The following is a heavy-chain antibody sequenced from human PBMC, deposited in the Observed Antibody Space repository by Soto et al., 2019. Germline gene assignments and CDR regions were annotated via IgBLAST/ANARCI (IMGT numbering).Heavy chain of an antibody. CDR2: IIPIFGTA. D-gene: IGHD5-18*01. Sequence: ASVKVSCKASGGTFSSYAISWVRQAPGQGLEWMGGIIPIFGTANYAQKFQGRVTITADESTSTAYMELSSLRSEDTAVYYCARGVRGWDTAMVDFDYWGQGTLVTVSS. CDR3: ARGVRGWDTAMVDFDY. CDR1: GGTFSSYA. J-gene: IGHJ4*02. V-gene: IGHV1-69*13.